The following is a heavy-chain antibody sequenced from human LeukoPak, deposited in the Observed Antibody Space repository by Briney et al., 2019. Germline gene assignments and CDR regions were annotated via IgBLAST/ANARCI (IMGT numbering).Heavy chain of an antibody. J-gene: IGHJ4*02. CDR3: VRAEMSGSYRDVFDS. CDR2: INIDGSRT. Sequence: PGGSLRLSCAASGFTLSTYWMHWVRQAPGKGLVWVSRINIDGSRTNYADSVKGRFTISRDNAKNTLYLEMNSLRAEDTAVYYCVRAEMSGSYRDVFDSWGQGTLVTVSS. CDR1: GFTLSTYW. V-gene: IGHV3-74*01. D-gene: IGHD1-26*01.